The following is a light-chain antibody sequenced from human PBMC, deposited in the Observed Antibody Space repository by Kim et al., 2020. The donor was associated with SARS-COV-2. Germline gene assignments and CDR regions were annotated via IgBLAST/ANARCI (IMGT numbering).Light chain of an antibody. Sequence: QPVLTQSPSASASLGASVQLTCILSSGHSSYAIAWHKQQPGKGPRFLMKVNRDGSHIKGDGIPDRFSGSTSGAERYLTISSLQPEDEADYYCQTWDTGIRVFGGGTQLTVL. CDR1: SGHSSYA. CDR3: QTWDTGIRV. CDR2: VNRDGSH. V-gene: IGLV4-69*01. J-gene: IGLJ3*02.